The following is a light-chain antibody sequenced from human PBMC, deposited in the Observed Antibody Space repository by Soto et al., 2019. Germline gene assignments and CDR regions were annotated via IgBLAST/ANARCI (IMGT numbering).Light chain of an antibody. CDR1: QSVSSSY. CDR3: QQYGSSPLWT. V-gene: IGKV3-20*01. Sequence: EIVLTQSPGTLSLSPGEIATLSCRASQSVSSSYLAWYQQKPGQAPRLLIYGASSRATGISDRFSGSGSGTDFTLTISRLEPEDFAVYYCQQYGSSPLWTFGQGTKVEIK. J-gene: IGKJ1*01. CDR2: GAS.